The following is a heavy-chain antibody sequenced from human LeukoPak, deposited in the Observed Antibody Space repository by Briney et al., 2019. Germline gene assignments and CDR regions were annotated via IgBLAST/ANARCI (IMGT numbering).Heavy chain of an antibody. D-gene: IGHD3-9*01. Sequence: PSETLSLTCTVSGGSISSYYWSWIRQPPGKGLEWIGYIYYSGSTNYNPSLKSRVTISVDTSKNQFSLKLSSVTAAGTAVYYCARDRRIDNAFDIWGQGTMVTVSS. V-gene: IGHV4-59*01. J-gene: IGHJ3*02. CDR3: ARDRRIDNAFDI. CDR1: GGSISSYY. CDR2: IYYSGST.